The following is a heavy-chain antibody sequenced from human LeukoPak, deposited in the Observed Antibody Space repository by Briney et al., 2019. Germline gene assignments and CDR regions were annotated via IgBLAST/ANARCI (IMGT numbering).Heavy chain of an antibody. CDR2: ISYDGSNK. J-gene: IGHJ3*02. CDR1: GFTFSSYA. D-gene: IGHD3-22*01. V-gene: IGHV3-30-3*01. Sequence: GGSLRLSCAASGFTFSSYAMHWVRQAPGKGLEGVAVISYDGSNKYYADSVKGRFTISRDNSKNTLYLQMNSLRAEDTAVYYCARDLVYYYDSIIWGQGTMVTVSS. CDR3: ARDLVYYYDSII.